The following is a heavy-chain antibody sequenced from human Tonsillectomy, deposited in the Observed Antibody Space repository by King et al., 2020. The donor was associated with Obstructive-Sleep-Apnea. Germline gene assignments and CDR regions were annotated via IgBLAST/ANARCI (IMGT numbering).Heavy chain of an antibody. CDR1: GFSFINAW. D-gene: IGHD3/OR15-3a*01. CDR3: TTDLRTGRDY. V-gene: IGHV3-15*01. CDR2: IKSKTDGGTT. J-gene: IGHJ4*02. Sequence: VQLVESGGGLVKTGGSLRLSCAASGFSFINAWMSWGRQAPGKGLEGVGRIKSKTDGGTTEYSAPVKGRFTISRDDSKNTLYLQVNSLRIEDTAVYYCTTDLRTGRDYWGQGAVVTVSS.